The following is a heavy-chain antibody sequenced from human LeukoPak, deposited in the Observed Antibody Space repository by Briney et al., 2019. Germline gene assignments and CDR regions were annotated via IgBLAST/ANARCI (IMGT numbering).Heavy chain of an antibody. D-gene: IGHD1-26*01. CDR2: IYSGGST. J-gene: IGHJ4*02. V-gene: IGHV3-53*01. CDR1: GFTVGSSY. Sequence: GGSLRLSCAASGFTVGSSYMGWVRQAPGKGLEWVSVIYSGGSTYYADSMKGRFTLSRDNSKNTLYLQMNSLRAEDTAVYYCARLSGSYYEADYWGQGTLVTVSP. CDR3: ARLSGSYYEADY.